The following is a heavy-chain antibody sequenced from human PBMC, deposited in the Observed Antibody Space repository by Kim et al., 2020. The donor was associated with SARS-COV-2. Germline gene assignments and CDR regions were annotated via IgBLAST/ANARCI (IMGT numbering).Heavy chain of an antibody. J-gene: IGHJ6*03. V-gene: IGHV1-18*01. Sequence: ASVKVSCKASGYTFTSYGISWVRQAPGQGLEWMGWISAYNGNTNYAQKLQGRVTMTTDTSTSTAYMELRSLRSDDTAVYYCARASGDCSSTSCYGYYYYYYMDVWGKGTTVTVSS. D-gene: IGHD2-2*01. CDR3: ARASGDCSSTSCYGYYYYYYMDV. CDR2: ISAYNGNT. CDR1: GYTFTSYG.